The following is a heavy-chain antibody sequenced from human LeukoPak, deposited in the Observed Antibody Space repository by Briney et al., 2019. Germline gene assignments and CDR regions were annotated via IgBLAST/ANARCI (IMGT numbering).Heavy chain of an antibody. Sequence: PSETLSLTCTVSGGSISSSSYYWGWLRQPPGTGLEWIVEINHSGSTNYNPSLKSRVTISVDTSKNQFSLKLSSVTAADTAVYYCARHDYCSSTSCYSDHRIGWFDPWGQGTLVTVSS. CDR3: ARHDYCSSTSCYSDHRIGWFDP. CDR1: GGSISSSSYY. V-gene: IGHV4-39*01. CDR2: INHSGST. D-gene: IGHD2-2*01. J-gene: IGHJ5*02.